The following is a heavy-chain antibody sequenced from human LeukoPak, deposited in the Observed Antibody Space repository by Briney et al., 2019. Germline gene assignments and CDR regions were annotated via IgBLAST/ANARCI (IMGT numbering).Heavy chain of an antibody. CDR3: ARHEAAMVPFDY. J-gene: IGHJ4*02. V-gene: IGHV4-59*08. CDR2: IYYSGST. CDR1: GGSISSYY. D-gene: IGHD5-18*01. Sequence: SETLPLTCTVSGGSISSYYWSWIRQPRGKGLEWIGYIYYSGSTNYNPSLKSRVTISVGTSKNQFSLKLSSVTAADTAVYYCARHEAAMVPFDYWGQGTLVTVSS.